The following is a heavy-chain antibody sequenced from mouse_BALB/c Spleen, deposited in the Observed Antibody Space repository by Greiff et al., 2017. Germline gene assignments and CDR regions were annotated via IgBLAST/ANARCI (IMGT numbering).Heavy chain of an antibody. CDR3: ARPIYYYGSSSPYYAMDY. CDR1: GFNIKDTY. CDR2: IDPANGNT. D-gene: IGHD1-1*01. J-gene: IGHJ4*01. V-gene: IGHV14-3*02. Sequence: EVQLQQSGAELVKPGASVKLSCTASGFNIKDTYMHWVKQRPEQGLEWIGRIDPANGNTKYDPKFQGKATITADTSSNTAYLQLSSLTSEDTAVYYCARPIYYYGSSSPYYAMDYWGQGTSVTVSS.